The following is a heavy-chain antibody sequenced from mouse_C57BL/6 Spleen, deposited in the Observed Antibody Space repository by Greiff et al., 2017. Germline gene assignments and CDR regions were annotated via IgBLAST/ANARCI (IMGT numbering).Heavy chain of an antibody. J-gene: IGHJ3*01. CDR2: IDPETGGT. CDR1: GYTFTDYE. V-gene: IGHV1-15*01. CDR3: TSEELAY. Sequence: VQLQQSGAELVRPGASVTLSCKASGYTFTDYEMHWVKQTPVHGLEWIGAIDPETGGTAYNQKFKGKAILTADKSSSTAYMELRSLTSEDSAVYYCTSEELAYWGQGTLVTASA.